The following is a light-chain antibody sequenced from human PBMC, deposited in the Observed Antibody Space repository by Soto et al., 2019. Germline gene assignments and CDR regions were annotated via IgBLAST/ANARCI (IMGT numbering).Light chain of an antibody. CDR2: GAS. CDR1: QSISSD. CDR3: QQYNKWTRT. V-gene: IGKV3-15*01. Sequence: ILMTQSPATLSVSPGERATLSCGASQSISSDVAWYQQKPGQAPRLLIYGASTTATGIPARLSGSGYGTELTLTISSLKHEDFAVYNCQQYNKWTRTFGQGTKVDIK. J-gene: IGKJ2*01.